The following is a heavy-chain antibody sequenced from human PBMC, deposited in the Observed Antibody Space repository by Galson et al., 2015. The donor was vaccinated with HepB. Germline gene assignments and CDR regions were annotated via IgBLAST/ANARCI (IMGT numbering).Heavy chain of an antibody. CDR1: GGSFSGYY. J-gene: IGHJ6*03. CDR3: ARGRGARYCSSTSCYRDHRYYYYYMDV. CDR2: INHSGST. Sequence: SLTCAVYGGSFSGYYWSWIRQPPGKGLEWIGEINHSGSTNYNPSLKSRVTISVDTSKNQFSLKLSSVTAADTAVYYCARGRGARYCSSTSCYRDHRYYYYYMDVWGKGTTVTVSS. V-gene: IGHV4-34*01. D-gene: IGHD2-2*02.